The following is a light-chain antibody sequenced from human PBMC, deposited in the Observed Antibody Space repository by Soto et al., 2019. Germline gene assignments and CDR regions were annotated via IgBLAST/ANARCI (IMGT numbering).Light chain of an antibody. CDR3: QNYNSYSEE. CDR1: QSISSW. CDR2: DAS. J-gene: IGKJ1*01. V-gene: IGKV1-5*01. Sequence: DIQMTQSPSTLSASVGDRVTITCRPSQSISSWLAWYQQKPGKIPKLLIYDASSLESGVPSRFSGSGSGTEFTLTISSLQPDDFATYYCQNYNSYSEEFGQGTKVDIK.